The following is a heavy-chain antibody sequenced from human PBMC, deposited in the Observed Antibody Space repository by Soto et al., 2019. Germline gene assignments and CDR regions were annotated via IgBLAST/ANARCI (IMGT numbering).Heavy chain of an antibody. CDR1: GGSISSYY. J-gene: IGHJ4*02. CDR3: ARVSSSGRIAHFDY. CDR2: IYYSGST. V-gene: IGHV4-59*01. Sequence: KASETLSLTCTVSGGSISSYYWSWIRQPPGKGLEWIGYIYYSGSTNYNPSLKSRVTISVDTSKNQFSLKLSSVTAADTAVYYCARVSSSGRIAHFDYWGQGTLVTVSS. D-gene: IGHD6-19*01.